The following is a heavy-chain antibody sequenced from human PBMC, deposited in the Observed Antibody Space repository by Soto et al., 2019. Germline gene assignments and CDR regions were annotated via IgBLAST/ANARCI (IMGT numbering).Heavy chain of an antibody. Sequence: GGSLRLSCAASGFTFSSYGMHWVRQAPGKGLEWVAVIWYDGSNKYYADSVKGRFTISRDNSKNTLYLQMNSLRAEDTAVYYCAREPSHSGYSSSWYWAHHYYYGMDVWGQGTTVTVSS. J-gene: IGHJ6*02. CDR1: GFTFSSYG. CDR3: AREPSHSGYSSSWYWAHHYYYGMDV. CDR2: IWYDGSNK. V-gene: IGHV3-33*01. D-gene: IGHD6-13*01.